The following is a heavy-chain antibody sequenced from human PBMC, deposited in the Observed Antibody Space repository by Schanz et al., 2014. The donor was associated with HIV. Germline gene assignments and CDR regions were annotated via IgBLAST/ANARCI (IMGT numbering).Heavy chain of an antibody. Sequence: QVQLVQSGAEVKKPGASVKVSCKASGYTFTDYFVHWVRQAPGQGLEWMGWISAYNGKTNYARKVQGRVTMTTDTSTTTAYMELRSLRSDDTAVYYCARGARYGMDVWGQGTTVTVSS. CDR2: ISAYNGKT. CDR1: GYTFTDYF. J-gene: IGHJ6*02. V-gene: IGHV1-18*01. CDR3: ARGARYGMDV.